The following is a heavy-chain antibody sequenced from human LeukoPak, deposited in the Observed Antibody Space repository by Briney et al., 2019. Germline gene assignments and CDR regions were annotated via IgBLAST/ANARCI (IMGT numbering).Heavy chain of an antibody. Sequence: GGSLRLSCAASGFAFSSYSVNWVRQAPGKGLEWVSSISSSSSYIYYADSVKGRFTISRDNAKNSLYLQMNSLRAEDTAVYYCAREGDYDSSGSYLDYWGQGTLVTVSS. D-gene: IGHD3-22*01. CDR3: AREGDYDSSGSYLDY. J-gene: IGHJ4*02. CDR1: GFAFSSYS. V-gene: IGHV3-21*01. CDR2: ISSSSSYI.